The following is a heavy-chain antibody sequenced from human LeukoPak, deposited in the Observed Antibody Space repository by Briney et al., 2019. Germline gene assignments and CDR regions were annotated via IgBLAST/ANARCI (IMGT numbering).Heavy chain of an antibody. CDR2: IYHSGRT. Sequence: SETLSLTCAVYDGSFSGYYWSWIRQPPGKGLGWIREIYHSGRTNSNPSLKSRVTISVDTSKNRFSLKLTSVTAADTAVYYCAGFIWGIGFDPWGQGTLVTVSS. J-gene: IGHJ5*02. CDR1: DGSFSGYY. D-gene: IGHD3-16*01. CDR3: AGFIWGIGFDP. V-gene: IGHV4-34*01.